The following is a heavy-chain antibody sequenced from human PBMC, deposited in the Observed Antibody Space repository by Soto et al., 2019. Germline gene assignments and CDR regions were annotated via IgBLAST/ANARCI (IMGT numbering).Heavy chain of an antibody. CDR1: GFTVSSNY. V-gene: IGHV3-53*01. CDR2: IYSGGST. Sequence: EVQLVESGGGLIQPGGSLRLSCAASGFTVSSNYMSWVRQAPGKGLEWVSVIYSGGSTYYADSVKGRFTISRDNSKNTLYLQMNSLSAEDMAVYYCARGLYFYDNSGYLPFDYWGQGTLVTVSS. J-gene: IGHJ4*02. D-gene: IGHD3-22*01. CDR3: ARGLYFYDNSGYLPFDY.